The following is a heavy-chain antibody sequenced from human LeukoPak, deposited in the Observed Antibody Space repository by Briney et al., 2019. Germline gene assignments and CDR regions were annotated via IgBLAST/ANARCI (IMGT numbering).Heavy chain of an antibody. D-gene: IGHD3-22*01. CDR2: IYTSGST. J-gene: IGHJ5*02. V-gene: IGHV4-61*02. Sequence: PSETLSLTCTVSGGSFSSGSYYWSWIRQPAGKGLEWIVRIYTSGSTNYNPSLKSRVTISVDTSKNQFSLKLSSVTAADTAVYYCARVWKYYYDSSGYDTWGQGTLVTVSS. CDR1: GGSFSSGSYY. CDR3: ARVWKYYYDSSGYDT.